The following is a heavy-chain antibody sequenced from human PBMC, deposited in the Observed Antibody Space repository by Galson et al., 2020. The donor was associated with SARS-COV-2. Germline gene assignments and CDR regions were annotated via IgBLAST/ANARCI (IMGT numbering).Heavy chain of an antibody. D-gene: IGHD7-27*01. J-gene: IGHJ4*02. CDR2: VNPNSGGT. CDR1: TAYY. Sequence: TAYYLHWVRQAPGQGLEWMGWVNPNSGGTHYAQKFEGRVTMTRDTSISTAYLELRRLRSDDTAVYYCARTTYQSNFYFDSWGLGTLVTVPS. V-gene: IGHV1-2*02. CDR3: ARTTYQSNFYFDS.